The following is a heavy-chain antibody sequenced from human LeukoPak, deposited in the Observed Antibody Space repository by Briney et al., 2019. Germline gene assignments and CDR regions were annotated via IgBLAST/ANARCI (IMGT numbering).Heavy chain of an antibody. CDR3: ARTHSASSLAFDF. CDR2: TYYRSKWFN. D-gene: IGHD6-6*01. J-gene: IGHJ4*02. Sequence: SQTLSLTCAISGDSFSTISGAWHWIRQSPSRGLEWLGRTYYRSKWFNDYALSVKSRITINPDTSKNQFSLQLNSVTPEDTATYYCARTHSASSLAFDFWGQGTLVSVSS. CDR1: GDSFSTISGA. V-gene: IGHV6-1*01.